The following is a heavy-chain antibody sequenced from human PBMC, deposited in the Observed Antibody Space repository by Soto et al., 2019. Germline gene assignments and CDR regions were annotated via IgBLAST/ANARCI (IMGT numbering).Heavy chain of an antibody. V-gene: IGHV3-30*18. Sequence: GGSLRLSCAASGFTFSSYGMHWVRQAPGKGLEWVAVISYDGSNKYYADSVKGRFTISRDNSKNTLYLQMNSLRAEDTAVYYCAKDVDATHDVWPPSDQWELSDTVSYYYYGMDVWGQGTTVTVSS. CDR3: AKDVDATHDVWPPSDQWELSDTVSYYYYGMDV. D-gene: IGHD1-26*01. J-gene: IGHJ6*02. CDR2: ISYDGSNK. CDR1: GFTFSSYG.